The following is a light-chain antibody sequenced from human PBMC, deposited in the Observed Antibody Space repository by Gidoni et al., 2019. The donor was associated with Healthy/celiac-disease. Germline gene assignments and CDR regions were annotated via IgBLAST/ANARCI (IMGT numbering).Light chain of an antibody. CDR1: QGIISY. Sequence: DIQLTQSPSFLSASVGDRVTITRRASQGIISYLAWYQQKPGNAPKLLFNAASTWQSGVPSRFSGIGSGTEFTLKISSLQPEDFATYYCQQLNSYQYTFGQGTKLEIK. CDR3: QQLNSYQYT. V-gene: IGKV1-9*01. J-gene: IGKJ2*01. CDR2: AAS.